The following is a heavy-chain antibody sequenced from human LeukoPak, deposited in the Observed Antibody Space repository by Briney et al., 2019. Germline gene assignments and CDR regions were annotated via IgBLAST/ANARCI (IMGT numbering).Heavy chain of an antibody. Sequence: PGGSLILSFAASGFTVSSIYMSWVRQAPGQGLEWVSVIYRGGSTHYAGSVEGRFTISRDNSKNTLYLQMNSLRAEDTGVYYCARDYYESGGCDYWGQGTLVTVSS. CDR3: ARDYYESGGCDY. J-gene: IGHJ4*02. V-gene: IGHV3-53*01. CDR1: GFTVSSIY. CDR2: IYRGGST. D-gene: IGHD3-22*01.